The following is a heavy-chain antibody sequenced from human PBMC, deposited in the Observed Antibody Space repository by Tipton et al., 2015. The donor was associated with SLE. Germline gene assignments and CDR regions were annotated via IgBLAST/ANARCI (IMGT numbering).Heavy chain of an antibody. Sequence: QLVQSGPEVKKPGSSVKVSCKASGGTFSSYVVSWVRQAPGQGLEWMGGIIPIFGTANNAQKFQGRVTVTTDESTSTAYMELSSLRAEDTAVYYGARGGVGAHFNYWGQGTLVTVSS. CDR3: ARGGVGAHFNY. J-gene: IGHJ4*02. CDR1: GGTFSSYV. V-gene: IGHV1-69*05. D-gene: IGHD1-26*01. CDR2: IIPIFGTA.